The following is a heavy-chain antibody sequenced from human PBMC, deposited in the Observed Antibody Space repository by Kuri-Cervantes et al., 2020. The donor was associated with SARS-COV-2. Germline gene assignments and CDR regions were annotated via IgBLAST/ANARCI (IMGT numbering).Heavy chain of an antibody. V-gene: IGHV4-61*02. CDR3: ARARIAARNFDY. Sequence: SETLSLTCTVSGGSISSGSYYWSWIRQPAGKGLEWNGRIYTSGSTNYNPSLKSRVTISVDTSKNQFSLKLSSVTAADTAVYYCARARIAARNFDYWGQGTLVTVSS. CDR1: GGSISSGSYY. D-gene: IGHD6-6*01. J-gene: IGHJ4*02. CDR2: IYTSGST.